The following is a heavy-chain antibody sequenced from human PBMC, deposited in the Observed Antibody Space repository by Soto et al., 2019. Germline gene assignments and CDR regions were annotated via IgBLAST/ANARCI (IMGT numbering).Heavy chain of an antibody. CDR1: GGTFSSYA. V-gene: IGHV1-69*12. Sequence: QVQLVQSGAEVKKPGSSMKVSCKASGGTFSSYAISWVRQAPGQGLEWMGGIIPIFGTADYAQKFHGRVTITADESTSPAYMERSSLRSEDTAVYYCARGITGAVTYYYGLDVWGQGTTVTVSS. J-gene: IGHJ6*02. D-gene: IGHD1-20*01. CDR3: ARGITGAVTYYYGLDV. CDR2: IIPIFGTA.